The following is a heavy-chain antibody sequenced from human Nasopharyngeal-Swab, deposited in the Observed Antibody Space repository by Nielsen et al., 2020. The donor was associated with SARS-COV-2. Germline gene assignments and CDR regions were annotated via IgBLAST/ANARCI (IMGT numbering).Heavy chain of an antibody. CDR2: IYYSGST. J-gene: IGHJ3*02. CDR3: ARDNTVVTSEGVDI. Sequence: SETLSLTCTVSGGSVSSGSYYWSWIRQPPGKGLEWIGYIYYSGSTNYNPSLKSRVTILVDTSKNQFSLKLSSVTAADTAVYYRARDNTVVTSEGVDIWGQGTMVTVSS. V-gene: IGHV4-61*01. CDR1: GGSVSSGSYY. D-gene: IGHD4-23*01.